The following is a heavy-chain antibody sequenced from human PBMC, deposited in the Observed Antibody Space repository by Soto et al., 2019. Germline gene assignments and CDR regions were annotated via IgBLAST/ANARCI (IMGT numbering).Heavy chain of an antibody. CDR1: GFAFTAAG. J-gene: IGHJ6*01. CDR3: SKQRGPSGSFYYGLEV. D-gene: IGHD3-10*01. CDR2: IKSKGSGETT. V-gene: IGHV3-15*07. Sequence: HLVESGGGFVTPGKSVRLSGVGSGFAFTAAGLKWVRRAPGTGLEWVGRIKSKGSGETTDYSASVIGRFTISRDDSKNTVYLKMTSLKTEDTAGYYCSKQRGPSGSFYYGLEVWGPGRTVTVTS.